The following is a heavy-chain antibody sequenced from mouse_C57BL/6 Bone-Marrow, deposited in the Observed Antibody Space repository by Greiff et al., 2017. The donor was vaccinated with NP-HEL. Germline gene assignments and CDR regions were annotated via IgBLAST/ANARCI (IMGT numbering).Heavy chain of an antibody. CDR1: GFTFSSYG. CDR2: ISRGGSYT. CDR3: ARPYYYGSSRAWFAY. V-gene: IGHV5-6*01. J-gene: IGHJ3*01. Sequence: EVQRVESGGDLVKPGGSLKLSCAASGFTFSSYGMSWVRQTPDKRLEWVATISRGGSYTYYPDSVKGRFTISRDNAKNTRYLQMSSLKSEDTAMYYCARPYYYGSSRAWFAYWGQGTLVTVSA. D-gene: IGHD1-1*01.